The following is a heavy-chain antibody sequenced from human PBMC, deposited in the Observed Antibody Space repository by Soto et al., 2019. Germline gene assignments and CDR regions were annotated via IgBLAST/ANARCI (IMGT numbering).Heavy chain of an antibody. CDR2: ISDDGSNI. Sequence: PGGSLRLSCAASGFPFRSYGMHWVRQAPGKGLEWVGFISDDGSNIFYVDSVKGRFTISRDNSKNPLYLQRDSLRAKDTALYFCAKQRFVSSTGLFDYFPSGGKGPLVTVPS. V-gene: IGHV3-30*18. J-gene: IGHJ4*02. CDR3: AKQRFVSSTGLFDYFPS. CDR1: GFPFRSYG. D-gene: IGHD6-13*01.